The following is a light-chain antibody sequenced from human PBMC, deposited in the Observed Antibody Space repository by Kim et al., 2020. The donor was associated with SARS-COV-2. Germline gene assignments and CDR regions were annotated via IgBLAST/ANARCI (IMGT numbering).Light chain of an antibody. CDR3: QSYDSSNVV. V-gene: IGLV6-57*03. CDR1: SGRIASNY. J-gene: IGLJ2*01. Sequence: GETETSSGTRSSGRIASNYVQWYQQRPGSAPTTVIYEDNQRPSGVPDRLSGSIDSSSNSASLTISGLKTEDEADYYCQSYDSSNVVFGGGTQLTVL. CDR2: EDN.